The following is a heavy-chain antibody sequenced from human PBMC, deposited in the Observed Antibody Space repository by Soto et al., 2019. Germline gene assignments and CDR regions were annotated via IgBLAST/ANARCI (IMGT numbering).Heavy chain of an antibody. J-gene: IGHJ4*02. D-gene: IGHD6-6*01. V-gene: IGHV4-34*01. CDR2: INHRGST. CDR1: GGPFSGYY. Sequence: SETLSLTCAVYGGPFSGYYWSWIRQPPGKGLEWIGGINHRGSTNYNPSLKSRVTISVDTSKNQFSLKLSSVTAADTAVYYCAGPVSSSSVFSDYWGQGTLVTVSS. CDR3: AGPVSSSSVFSDY.